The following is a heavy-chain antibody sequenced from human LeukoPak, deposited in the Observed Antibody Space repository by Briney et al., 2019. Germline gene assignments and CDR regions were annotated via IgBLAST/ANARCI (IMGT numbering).Heavy chain of an antibody. J-gene: IGHJ6*03. CDR1: GFTFSSYS. Sequence: GGSLRLSCAASGFTFSSYSMNWVRQAPGKGLEWVSSISSSSSYIYYADSVKGRFTISRDNAKNSLYLQMNSLRAEDTAVYYCARFGYCTNGVCPSVFGMDVWGKGTTVTVSS. D-gene: IGHD2-8*01. CDR2: ISSSSSYI. V-gene: IGHV3-21*01. CDR3: ARFGYCTNGVCPSVFGMDV.